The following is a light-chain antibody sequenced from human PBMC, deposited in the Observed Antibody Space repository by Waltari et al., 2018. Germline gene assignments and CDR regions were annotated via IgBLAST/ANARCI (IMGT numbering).Light chain of an antibody. CDR2: KAS. Sequence: DIQMTQSPSTLSASVGDRVTITCRASQNVSPWLAWYQHKPGKAPKLLIYKASSLESGVPSRFSGSGSGTEFTLTISCLQPDDFATYDCQHYKTSSRTFGQGTKVEFK. CDR1: QNVSPW. CDR3: QHYKTSSRT. V-gene: IGKV1-5*03. J-gene: IGKJ1*01.